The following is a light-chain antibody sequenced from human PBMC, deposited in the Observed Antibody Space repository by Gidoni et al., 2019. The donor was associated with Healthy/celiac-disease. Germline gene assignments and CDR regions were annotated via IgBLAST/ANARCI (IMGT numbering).Light chain of an antibody. CDR3: HQYYGTPYT. V-gene: IGKV4-1*01. Sequence: DIVMPQSPDSLAVSLGERATINCKSSRSVLYNSNNKNYLAWYQQKPGQHPKLLIYWASTRESGVPDRFSGSGSGTDFSLTINSLQAEDVAVYYCHQYYGTPYTFGQGTKLEIK. CDR1: RSVLYNSNNKNY. J-gene: IGKJ2*01. CDR2: WAS.